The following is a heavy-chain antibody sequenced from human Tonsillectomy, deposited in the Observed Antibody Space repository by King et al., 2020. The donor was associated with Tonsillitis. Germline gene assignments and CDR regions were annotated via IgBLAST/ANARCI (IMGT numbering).Heavy chain of an antibody. D-gene: IGHD6-19*01. CDR3: AKDTAITGWLTALDS. CDR2: ISWNGGHI. V-gene: IGHV3-9*01. CDR1: GFTFDEYA. J-gene: IGHJ4*02. Sequence: VQLVESGGDLVQPGRSLRLSCAASGFTFDEYAMHWVRQAPGKGLEWVSGISWNGGHIDYADSVKGRFTISREIAKNSLYLEMNSLRSEDTALYYCAKDTAITGWLTALDSWGQGTLVTVSS.